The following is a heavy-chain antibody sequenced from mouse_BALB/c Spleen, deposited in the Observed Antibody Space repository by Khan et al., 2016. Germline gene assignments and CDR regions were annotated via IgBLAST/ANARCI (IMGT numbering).Heavy chain of an antibody. CDR3: ERQLGEYYDD. Sequence: EVKLLESGGGLVQPGGSLTLSCAASGFDFSRYWMSWVRQAPGKGLEWIGEINPDSSTINYTPSLKDKFIISRDNAKNTLYLQLSRVRSEDSAVYYCERQLGEYYDDWGQGTTLTGSS. D-gene: IGHD4-1*02. V-gene: IGHV4-1*02. CDR1: GFDFSRYW. CDR2: INPDSSTI. J-gene: IGHJ2*01.